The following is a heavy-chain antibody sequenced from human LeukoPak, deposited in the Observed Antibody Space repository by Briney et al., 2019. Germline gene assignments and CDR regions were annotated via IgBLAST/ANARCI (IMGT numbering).Heavy chain of an antibody. V-gene: IGHV4-30-4*01. D-gene: IGHD1-26*01. J-gene: IGHJ4*02. Sequence: SQTLSLTCTVSGGSIGSGAYYGNWIRQPPGKGLEWIGYIYNSGSTYHNPSLKSRVTISVDTSQNQFSLKLSSVTAADTAVYYCARGQVGATTLFDFWGQGTLVTVSS. CDR2: IYNSGST. CDR1: GGSIGSGAYY. CDR3: ARGQVGATTLFDF.